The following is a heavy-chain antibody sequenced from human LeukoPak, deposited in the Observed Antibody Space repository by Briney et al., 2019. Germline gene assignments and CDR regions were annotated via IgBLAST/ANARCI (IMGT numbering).Heavy chain of an antibody. CDR2: IYTSGST. CDR3: AKVGYYDSSGYLDY. J-gene: IGHJ4*02. D-gene: IGHD3-22*01. Sequence: GGSLRLSCAASGFTFSDYYMSWIRQAPGKGLEWVSVIYTSGSTYYADSVKGRFTISRDNSKNTLYLQMNSLRAEDTAVYYCAKVGYYDSSGYLDYWGQGTLVTVSS. CDR1: GFTFSDYY. V-gene: IGHV3-53*01.